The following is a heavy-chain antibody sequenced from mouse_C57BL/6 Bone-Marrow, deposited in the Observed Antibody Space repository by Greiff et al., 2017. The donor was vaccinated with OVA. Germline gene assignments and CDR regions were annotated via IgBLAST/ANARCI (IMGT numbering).Heavy chain of an antibody. Sequence: DVKLVESGGGLVKPGGSLKLSCAASGFTFSDYGMHWVRQAPEKGLEWVAYISSGSSTIYYADTVKGRFTISRDNAKNTLFLQMTSLRSEDTAMYYCARTQRGYFDYWGQGTTLTVSS. CDR1: GFTFSDYG. V-gene: IGHV5-17*01. J-gene: IGHJ2*01. CDR3: ARTQRGYFDY. CDR2: ISSGSSTI.